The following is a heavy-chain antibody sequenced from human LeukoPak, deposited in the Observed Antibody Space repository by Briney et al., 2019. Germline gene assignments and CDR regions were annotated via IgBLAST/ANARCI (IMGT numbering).Heavy chain of an antibody. J-gene: IGHJ6*03. V-gene: IGHV3-30*02. D-gene: IGHD1-26*01. Sequence: HAGGSLRLSCAASGFTFSSYGMHWVRQAPGKGLEWVAFIRYDGSNKYYADSVKGRFTISRDNSKNTLYLQMNSLRAEDTAVYYCAKDFAFSGSYYYYYYMDVWGKGTTVTISS. CDR3: AKDFAFSGSYYYYYYMDV. CDR1: GFTFSSYG. CDR2: IRYDGSNK.